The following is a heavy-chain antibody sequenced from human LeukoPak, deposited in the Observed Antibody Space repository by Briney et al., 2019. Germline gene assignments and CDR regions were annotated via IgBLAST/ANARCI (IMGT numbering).Heavy chain of an antibody. J-gene: IGHJ4*02. CDR3: AKDRIVVVPAAPDY. Sequence: GGSLRLSCAASGFIFSNYGMNWVRQAPGKGLEWVAAISASGSATSYADSVRGRFTISRDNSKNTLYLQMNSLRAEDTAVYYCAKDRIVVVPAAPDYWGQGTLVTVSS. V-gene: IGHV3-23*01. D-gene: IGHD2-2*01. CDR1: GFIFSNYG. CDR2: ISASGSAT.